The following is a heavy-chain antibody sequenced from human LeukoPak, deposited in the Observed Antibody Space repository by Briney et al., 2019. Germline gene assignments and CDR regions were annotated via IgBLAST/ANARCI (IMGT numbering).Heavy chain of an antibody. CDR3: ARYVDTAMVAPKDAFDI. D-gene: IGHD5-18*01. Sequence: SETLSLTCTVSGGSISSSSYHWGWIRQPPGKGLEWIGYIYYSGSTYYNPSLKSRVTISVDTSKNQFSLKLSSVTAADTAVYYCARYVDTAMVAPKDAFDIWGQGTMVTVSS. CDR1: GGSISSSSYH. CDR2: IYYSGST. J-gene: IGHJ3*02. V-gene: IGHV4-30-4*08.